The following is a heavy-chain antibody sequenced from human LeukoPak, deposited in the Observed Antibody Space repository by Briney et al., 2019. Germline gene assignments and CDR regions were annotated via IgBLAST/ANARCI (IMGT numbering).Heavy chain of an antibody. CDR3: AKDRVSPGFNWFDP. CDR1: GVIISSYA. D-gene: IGHD2/OR15-2a*01. J-gene: IGHJ5*02. Sequence: GGSLRLSCAASGVIISSYAMSWVRQAPGKWLEWVSAINGRGANTYYADFVKGRFTISRDNSKSTVYLQMNSLRTEDTAVYYCAKDRVSPGFNWFDPWGQGTLVTVSS. CDR2: INGRGANT. V-gene: IGHV3-23*01.